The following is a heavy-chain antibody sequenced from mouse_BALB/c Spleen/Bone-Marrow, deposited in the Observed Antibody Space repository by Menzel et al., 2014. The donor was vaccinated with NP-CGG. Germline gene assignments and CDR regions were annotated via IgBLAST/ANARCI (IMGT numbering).Heavy chain of an antibody. CDR3: ARGNYVDY. CDR1: GYSITSGYY. CDR2: ISYDGSN. J-gene: IGHJ2*01. V-gene: IGHV3-6*02. Sequence: EVQRVESGPGPVKPSQSLSLTCSVTGYSITSGYYWNWIRQFPGNKLEWMGYISYDGSNNYNPSLKNRISITRDTSKNQFFLKLNSVTTEDTATYYCARGNYVDYWGQGTTLTVSS.